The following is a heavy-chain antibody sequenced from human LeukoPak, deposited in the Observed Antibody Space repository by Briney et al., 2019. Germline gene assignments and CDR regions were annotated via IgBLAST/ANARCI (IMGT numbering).Heavy chain of an antibody. CDR3: AKENTNAMDYFDY. D-gene: IGHD1/OR15-1a*01. CDR1: GFIFSNHG. V-gene: IGHV3-30*18. CDR2: ISYDGRKN. Sequence: PGMSLRLSCAVSGFIFSNHGMHWVRQAPGKGLEWLSVISYDGRKNYYADSVKGRFTISRDNSENTLYLQMNSLRAEDTALYYCAKENTNAMDYFDYWGQGTLVTVSS. J-gene: IGHJ4*02.